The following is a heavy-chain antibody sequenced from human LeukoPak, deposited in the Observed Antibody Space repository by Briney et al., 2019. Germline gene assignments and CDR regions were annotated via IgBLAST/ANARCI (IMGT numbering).Heavy chain of an antibody. CDR1: GGSISSSSYY. V-gene: IGHV4-39*07. CDR2: IYYSGST. J-gene: IGHJ4*02. D-gene: IGHD6-13*01. CDR3: ATHSSSWVFDY. Sequence: SETLSLTCTVSGGSISSSSYYWGWIRQPPGKGLECIGSIYYSGSTYYNPSLKSRVTISVDTSKNQFSLKLSSVTAADTAVYYCATHSSSWVFDYWGQGTLVTVSS.